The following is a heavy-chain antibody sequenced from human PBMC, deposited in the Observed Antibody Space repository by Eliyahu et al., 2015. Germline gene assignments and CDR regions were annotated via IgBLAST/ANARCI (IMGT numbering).Heavy chain of an antibody. D-gene: IGHD3-22*01. Sequence: EVQLVQSGAEVKKPGESLRISCKGSGYSFTXXXISWVXQMPGKGLEWMGRIDPSDSYTNYSPSFQGHVTISADKSISTAYLQWSSLKASDTAMYYCARSAYYDSSGYYWPHFDYWGQGTLVTVSS. CDR1: GYSFTXXX. CDR3: ARSAYYDSSGYYWPHFDY. V-gene: IGHV5-10-1*03. J-gene: IGHJ4*02. CDR2: IDPSDSYT.